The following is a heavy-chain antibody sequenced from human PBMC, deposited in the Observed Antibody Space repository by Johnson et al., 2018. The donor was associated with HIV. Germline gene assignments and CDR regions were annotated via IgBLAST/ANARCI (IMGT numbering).Heavy chain of an antibody. CDR3: AKANYYVYAFDI. Sequence: VQLVESGGGVVQPGRSLRLSCAASGFTFSSYAMHWVRQAPGKGLEWVAVISYDGSNKYYADSVKGRFTISRDNSKNTLYLQMNSLRAEDTAMYYCAKANYYVYAFDIWGQGTMVTVSS. CDR2: ISYDGSNK. D-gene: IGHD3-10*02. CDR1: GFTFSSYA. J-gene: IGHJ3*02. V-gene: IGHV3-30*04.